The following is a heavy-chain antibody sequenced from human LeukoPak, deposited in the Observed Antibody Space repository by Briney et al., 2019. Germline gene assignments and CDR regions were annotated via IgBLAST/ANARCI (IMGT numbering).Heavy chain of an antibody. V-gene: IGHV4-38-2*02. CDR1: SYSISSGYY. CDR3: GRDRPTGYYDY. CDR2: INHSGIT. D-gene: IGHD3-9*01. Sequence: SETLSLTCTVSSYSISSGYYWGWIRQSPGKGLEWIASINHSGITYYNPSLKSRVTISVDTPKNQFSLKLTSVTAADTAVYYCGRDRPTGYYDYWGQGSLVTVSS. J-gene: IGHJ4*02.